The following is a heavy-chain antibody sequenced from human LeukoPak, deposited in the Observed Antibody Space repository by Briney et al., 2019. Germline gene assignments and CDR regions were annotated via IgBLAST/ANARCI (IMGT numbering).Heavy chain of an antibody. CDR3: AREPRGEAVN. D-gene: IGHD3-10*01. J-gene: IGHJ4*02. Sequence: QPGGSLRLSCEVSGFTFSSLWMNWVRQAPGKGLEWVANIKPDGSEKYYVDSVEGRFTISRDNSKNTLYLQMNSLRAEDTAVYYCAREPRGEAVNWGQGTLVTVSS. V-gene: IGHV3-7*03. CDR2: IKPDGSEK. CDR1: GFTFSSLW.